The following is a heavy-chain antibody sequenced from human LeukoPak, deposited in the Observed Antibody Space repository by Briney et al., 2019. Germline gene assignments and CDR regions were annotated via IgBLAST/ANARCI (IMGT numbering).Heavy chain of an antibody. CDR1: GGSISSGSYY. D-gene: IGHD2-2*01. CDR3: ARTRRDIVVVPAASYNWFDP. Sequence: SQTLSLTCAVSGGSISSGSYYWSWIRQHPGKGLECIGYIYYSGSTYYNPSLKSRVTISVDTSKNQFSLKLSSVTAADTAVYYCARTRRDIVVVPAASYNWFDPWGQGTLVTVSS. CDR2: IYYSGST. V-gene: IGHV4-31*11. J-gene: IGHJ5*02.